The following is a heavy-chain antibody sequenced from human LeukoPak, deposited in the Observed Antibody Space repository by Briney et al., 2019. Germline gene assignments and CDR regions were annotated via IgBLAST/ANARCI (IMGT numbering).Heavy chain of an antibody. CDR2: ISFDGSDR. J-gene: IGHJ4*02. CDR1: GLTFGTYT. CDR3: ARSLIRPYFDY. Sequence: QTGGSLRLSCTVSGLTFGTYTMNWIRQAPGKGLEWVAAISFDGSDRFYADSVKGRFTVSRDNSKNTLFLGMESLRADDSAIYFCARSLIRPYFDYWGQGTLLTVSS. D-gene: IGHD6-6*01. V-gene: IGHV3-30*04.